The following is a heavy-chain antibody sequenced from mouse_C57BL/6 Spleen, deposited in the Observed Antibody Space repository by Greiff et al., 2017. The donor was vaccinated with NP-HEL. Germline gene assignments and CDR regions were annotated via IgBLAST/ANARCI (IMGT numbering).Heavy chain of an antibody. D-gene: IGHD1-1*01. CDR1: GYTFTSYT. J-gene: IGHJ4*01. V-gene: IGHV1-4*01. CDR2: INPSGGYT. CDR3: AGSYSSSSPYYAMDY. Sequence: QVQLQQSGADLVRPGASVKLSCKASGYTFTSYTMHWVQQRPGQGLEWIGYINPSGGYTKYNQKFKDKSTLTADKSSSTAYMQLSSLTSEDSAVYYGAGSYSSSSPYYAMDYWGQGTSVTFSS.